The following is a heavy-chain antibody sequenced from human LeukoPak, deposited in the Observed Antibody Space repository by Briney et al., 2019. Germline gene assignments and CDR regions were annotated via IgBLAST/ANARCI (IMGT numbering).Heavy chain of an antibody. V-gene: IGHV3-66*01. CDR3: ARMGHYGSVDHYYSDMDV. D-gene: IGHD3-10*01. Sequence: PGGSLRLSCAASRFTFSNYWMHWVRQAPGKGLVWGAVLYSTGNTFYADSVKDRFSISRDNSKNTLYFQLNSLRAEDTAIYYCARMGHYGSVDHYYSDMDVWGLGTTVIVSS. CDR2: LYSTGNT. CDR1: RFTFSNYW. J-gene: IGHJ6*02.